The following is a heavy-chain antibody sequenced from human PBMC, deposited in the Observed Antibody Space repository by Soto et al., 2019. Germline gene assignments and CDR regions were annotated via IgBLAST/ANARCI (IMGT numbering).Heavy chain of an antibody. Sequence: PGGSLRLSCVASGFTFSNNDMTWVRQAPGKGLEWVSTIDGTSTFSNYADSVDGRFTISRDNSRNTVYLQMNSLRAEATAVYYCAKNSGWFIAWGQGTLVTVSS. CDR3: AKNSGWFIA. CDR2: IDGTSTFS. CDR1: GFTFSNND. V-gene: IGHV3-23*05. D-gene: IGHD6-19*01. J-gene: IGHJ5*02.